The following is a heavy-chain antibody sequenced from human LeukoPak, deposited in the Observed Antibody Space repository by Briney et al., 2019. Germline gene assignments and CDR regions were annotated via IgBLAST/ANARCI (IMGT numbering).Heavy chain of an antibody. V-gene: IGHV1-8*02. D-gene: IGHD3-10*01. CDR3: ARGLRGGGYYYGSGSPPH. Sequence: ASVKVSCKASGYTFTSYGISWVRQAPGQGLEWMGWMNPNSGNTGYAQKFQGRVTMTRNTSISTAYMELSSLRSEDTAVYYCARGLRGGGYYYGSGSPPHWGQGTLVTVSS. J-gene: IGHJ4*02. CDR1: GYTFTSYG. CDR2: MNPNSGNT.